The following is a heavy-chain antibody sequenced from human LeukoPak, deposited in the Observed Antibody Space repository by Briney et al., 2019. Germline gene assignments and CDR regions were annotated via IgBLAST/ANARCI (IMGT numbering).Heavy chain of an antibody. CDR1: GGSISSYY. J-gene: IGHJ5*02. D-gene: IGHD6-13*01. CDR3: ARRIAAAGTGWFDP. Sequence: SETLSLTCTVSGGSISSYYWSWIRQPPGKGLEWIGYIYYSGSTNYNPSLKSRVTISVDTSKNQFSLKLSSVTAADTAVYYCARRIAAAGTGWFDPWGQGTLVTVSS. V-gene: IGHV4-59*01. CDR2: IYYSGST.